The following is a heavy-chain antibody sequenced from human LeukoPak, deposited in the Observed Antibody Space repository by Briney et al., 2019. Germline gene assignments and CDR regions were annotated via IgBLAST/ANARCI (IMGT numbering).Heavy chain of an antibody. J-gene: IGHJ6*03. CDR2: ISSSGSTI. D-gene: IGHD6-6*01. CDR3: AREGSSSSYYYYMDV. Sequence: GGSLRLSCAASGFTLSDYYMSWIRQAPGKGLEWVSYISSSGSTIYYADSVKGRFTISRDNAKNSLYLQMNSLRAEDTAVYYCAREGSSSSYYYYMDVWGKGTTVTVSS. CDR1: GFTLSDYY. V-gene: IGHV3-11*01.